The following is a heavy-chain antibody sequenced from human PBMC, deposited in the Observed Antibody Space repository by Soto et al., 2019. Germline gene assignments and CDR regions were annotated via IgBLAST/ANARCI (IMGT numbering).Heavy chain of an antibody. CDR1: GGTFSRYS. Sequence: VASVKVSCKASGGTFSRYSFTWVRQAPGHGLEWMGRIIPVFGIASYAQKFQGRVTITADKSTSTAYMELSSLRSEDTAVYYCAREDRDRETGLVPAAIDGMDVWGQGTTVTVSS. CDR2: IIPVFGIA. D-gene: IGHD2-2*01. J-gene: IGHJ6*02. CDR3: AREDRDRETGLVPAAIDGMDV. V-gene: IGHV1-69*04.